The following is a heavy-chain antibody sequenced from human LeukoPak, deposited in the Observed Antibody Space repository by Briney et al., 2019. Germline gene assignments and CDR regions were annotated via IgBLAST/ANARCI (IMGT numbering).Heavy chain of an antibody. Sequence: PGGSLRLSCAASGFTFSTYWMSWVRQAPGKGLEWVGNIKQDGSEKYYVDSVKGRFTISRDNAKNSLYLQMNSLRAEDTAVYYCARENWNSYYYYGMDVWGQGTTVTVSS. CDR2: IKQDGSEK. CDR3: ARENWNSYYYYGMDV. J-gene: IGHJ6*02. V-gene: IGHV3-7*03. CDR1: GFTFSTYW. D-gene: IGHD1-7*01.